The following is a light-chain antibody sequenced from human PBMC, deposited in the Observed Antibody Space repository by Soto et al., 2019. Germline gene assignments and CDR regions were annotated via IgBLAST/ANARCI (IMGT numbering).Light chain of an antibody. CDR2: GAC. CDR1: QSVSCSY. V-gene: IGKV3-20*01. CDR3: QQCSSSPKS. Sequence: ESVLTQSTRTLSLYPGERATHSCRASQSVSCSYLACYPQEPGQGARHGVCGACSRPTGIPDRFGCSGSGTYFPLSITRLEHEDFAVYCCQQCSSSPKSSGQGSEADNK. J-gene: IGKJ1*01.